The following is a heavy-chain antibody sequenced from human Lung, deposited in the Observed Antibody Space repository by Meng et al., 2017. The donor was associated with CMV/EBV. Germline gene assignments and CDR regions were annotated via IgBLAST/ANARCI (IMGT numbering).Heavy chain of an antibody. CDR1: GGSISSSNW. J-gene: IGHJ4*02. CDR3: ARVVTALWGYYFDY. D-gene: IGHD2-21*02. Sequence: VPLTESGPGLLKHAGTRSLTFAVPGGSISSSNWWSWVRQPPGKGLEWIGEIYHSGSTNYNPSLKSRVTISVDKSKNQFSLKLSSVTDADTAVYYCARVVTALWGYYFDYWGQGTLVTVSS. V-gene: IGHV4-4*02. CDR2: IYHSGST.